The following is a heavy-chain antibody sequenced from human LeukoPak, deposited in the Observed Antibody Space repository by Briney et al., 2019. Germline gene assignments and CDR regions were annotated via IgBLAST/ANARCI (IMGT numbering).Heavy chain of an antibody. CDR1: GGSISSSNW. CDR2: IYHSGST. Sequence: SETLSLTCAVSGGSISSSNWWSWVRQPPGKGLEWIGEIYHSGSTNYNPSLKSRVTISVDKSKNQFSLKLSSVTAADTAVYYCASRLGYCSGGSCYPGMVWGLWGQGTLVTVSS. V-gene: IGHV4-4*02. D-gene: IGHD2-15*01. CDR3: ASRLGYCSGGSCYPGMVWGL. J-gene: IGHJ4*02.